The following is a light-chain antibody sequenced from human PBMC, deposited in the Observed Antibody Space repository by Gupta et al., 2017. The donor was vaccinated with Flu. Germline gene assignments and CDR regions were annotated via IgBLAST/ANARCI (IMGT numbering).Light chain of an antibody. J-gene: IGKJ3*01. V-gene: IGKV3-20*01. CDR1: QSVFRNQ. Sequence: EIVFTPSPRTLSLSPGERAALSCTASQSVFRNQLAWHQHKPGQAPRLLIYGASTEATGIPERFSGSASGADFTLTINILEPEDFAVYYCQHDDRASHAFGHGTKLDIK. CDR2: GAS. CDR3: QHDDRASHA.